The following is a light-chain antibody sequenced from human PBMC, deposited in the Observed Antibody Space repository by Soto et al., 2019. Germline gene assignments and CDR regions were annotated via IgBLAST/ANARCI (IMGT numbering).Light chain of an antibody. CDR3: QQNDNLPLT. Sequence: DIQMTQSPSSLSASVGDRVTITCQASQDISNYLNWYQQKPGKAPKLLIDHASNLETGVPSRFSGSGSGTDFTFTISSLQPEDIATYYCQQNDNLPLTFGGGTKVEIK. CDR1: QDISNY. CDR2: HAS. V-gene: IGKV1-33*01. J-gene: IGKJ4*01.